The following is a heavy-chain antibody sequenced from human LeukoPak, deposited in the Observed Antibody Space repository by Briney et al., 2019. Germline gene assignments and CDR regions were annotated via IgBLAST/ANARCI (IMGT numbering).Heavy chain of an antibody. J-gene: IGHJ3*02. D-gene: IGHD3-16*02. V-gene: IGHV4-34*01. Sequence: SETLSLTCAVYGGSFSGYYWSWIRQPPGKGLEWIGEINHSGSTNYNPSLKSRVTISVDTSKNQFSLKLSSVTAADTAVYYCARHPLYDYVWGSYPPHDAFDIWGQGTMVTVSS. CDR1: GGSFSGYY. CDR2: INHSGST. CDR3: ARHPLYDYVWGSYPPHDAFDI.